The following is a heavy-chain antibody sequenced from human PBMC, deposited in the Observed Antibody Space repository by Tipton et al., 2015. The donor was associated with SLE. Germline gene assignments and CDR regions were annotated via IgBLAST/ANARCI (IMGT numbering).Heavy chain of an antibody. CDR1: GGSISSYY. J-gene: IGHJ2*01. Sequence: TLSLTCTVSGGSISSYYWSWIRQPPGKGLEWIGYIYTSGSTNYNPSLKSRVTISVDTSKNQFSLKLSSVTAADTAVYYCARDRRLIAAPSFWWYFDLWGRGTLVTVSS. CDR2: IYTSGST. V-gene: IGHV4-4*08. CDR3: ARDRRLIAAPSFWWYFDL. D-gene: IGHD6-13*01.